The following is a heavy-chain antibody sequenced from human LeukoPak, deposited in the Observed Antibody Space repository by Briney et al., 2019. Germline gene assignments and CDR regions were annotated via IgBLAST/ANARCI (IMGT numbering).Heavy chain of an antibody. CDR1: GYTFTSYG. CDR3: ARGFGYCSSTSCYEGWFDP. CDR2: ISAYSGNT. V-gene: IGHV1-18*01. J-gene: IGHJ5*02. D-gene: IGHD2-2*01. Sequence: ASVKVSCKASGYTFTSYGISWVRQAPGQGLEWMGWISAYSGNTNYAQKLQGRVTMTTDTSTSTAYMELRSLRSDDTAVYYCARGFGYCSSTSCYEGWFDPWGQGTLVTVSS.